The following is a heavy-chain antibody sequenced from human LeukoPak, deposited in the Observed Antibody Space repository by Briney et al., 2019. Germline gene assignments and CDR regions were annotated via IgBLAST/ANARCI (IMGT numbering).Heavy chain of an antibody. V-gene: IGHV3-15*01. D-gene: IGHD6-13*01. CDR2: IKSKTDGGTT. J-gene: IGHJ4*02. CDR1: GFTFSNAW. Sequence: GGPLRLSCAASGFTFSNAWMSWVRQAPGKGREWVGRIKSKTDGGTTDYAAPVKGRFTISRDDSKNTLYLQMNSLKTEDTAVYYCTTDFSSWYLSYYFDYWGQGTLVTVSS. CDR3: TTDFSSWYLSYYFDY.